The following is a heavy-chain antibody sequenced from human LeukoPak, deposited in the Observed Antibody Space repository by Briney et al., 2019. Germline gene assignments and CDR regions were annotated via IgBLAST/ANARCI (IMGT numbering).Heavy chain of an antibody. CDR1: GFTFDDYG. CDR3: ARVGSIAVAGYIDY. CDR2: INWNGGST. Sequence: PGGSLRLSCAASGFTFDDYGMSWVRQAPGKGLEWVSGINWNGGSTGYADSVKGRFTISGDNAKNSLYLQMNSLRAKDTALYYCARVGSIAVAGYIDYWGQGTMVTVSS. D-gene: IGHD6-19*01. J-gene: IGHJ4*02. V-gene: IGHV3-20*04.